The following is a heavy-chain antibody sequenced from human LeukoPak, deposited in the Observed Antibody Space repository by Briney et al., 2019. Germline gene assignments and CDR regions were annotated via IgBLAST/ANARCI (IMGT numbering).Heavy chain of an antibody. J-gene: IGHJ4*02. Sequence: GGSLRLSCAASGFTFSSYEMNWVRQAPGKGLEWVSYISSSGSTIYYADSVKGRFTISRDNAKNSLYLQMNSLRAEDTAVYYCARVSSSWYSWDFGYWGQGTLVTVSS. V-gene: IGHV3-48*03. D-gene: IGHD6-13*01. CDR2: ISSSGSTI. CDR3: ARVSSSWYSWDFGY. CDR1: GFTFSSYE.